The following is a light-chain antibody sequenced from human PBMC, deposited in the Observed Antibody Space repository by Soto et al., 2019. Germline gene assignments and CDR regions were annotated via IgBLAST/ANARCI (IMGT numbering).Light chain of an antibody. Sequence: DIQMTQSPSSLSASVGDRVTITCRASQGISNYLDWYQQKPGKVPKLLIYAASTLQSGVPSRFSGSGSGTDITLTISSLQPQDVVTYYCQKYNSAPRTFGQGTKVKIK. J-gene: IGKJ1*01. CDR3: QKYNSAPRT. V-gene: IGKV1-27*01. CDR2: AAS. CDR1: QGISNY.